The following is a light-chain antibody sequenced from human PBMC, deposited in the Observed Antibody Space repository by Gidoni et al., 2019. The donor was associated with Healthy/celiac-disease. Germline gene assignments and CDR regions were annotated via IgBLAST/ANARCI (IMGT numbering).Light chain of an antibody. V-gene: IGKV1-39*01. CDR1: QSMSSY. Sequence: QMTQSPSSLSASVGDRVTITRRASQSMSSYLHWYQQTQGKAHKLLLYAASSLQSGVPSRFRCSGSGTDCSLIISSLQPEDFATDYCHQSYSTPSLTFGGGTKVEIK. CDR3: HQSYSTPSLT. J-gene: IGKJ4*02. CDR2: AAS.